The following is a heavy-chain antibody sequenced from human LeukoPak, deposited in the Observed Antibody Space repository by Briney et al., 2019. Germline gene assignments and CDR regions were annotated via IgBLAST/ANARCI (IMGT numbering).Heavy chain of an antibody. CDR2: ISGSGGST. J-gene: IGHJ4*02. Sequence: HPGGSLRLSCAASGFTFSSYAMSWVRQAPGKGLEWVSAISGSGGSTYYADSVKGRFTISRDNSKNTLYLQMNSLRGEDTAVYYCAKGCASSGYYPVDYWGQGTLVTVSS. CDR1: GFTFSSYA. V-gene: IGHV3-23*01. D-gene: IGHD3-22*01. CDR3: AKGCASSGYYPVDY.